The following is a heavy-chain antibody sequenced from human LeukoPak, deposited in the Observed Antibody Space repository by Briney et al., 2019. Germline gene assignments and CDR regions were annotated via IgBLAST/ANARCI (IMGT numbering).Heavy chain of an antibody. J-gene: IGHJ6*04. CDR3: ARDLRYFDWLLVQGYGMDV. CDR1: GGTFSSYA. D-gene: IGHD3-9*01. V-gene: IGHV1-69*06. CDR2: IIPIFGTA. Sequence: ASVKVSCKASGGTFSSYAISWVRQAPGQGLEWMGGIIPIFGTANYAQKFQGRVTITADKSTSTAYMELSSLGSEDTAVYYCARDLRYFDWLLVQGYGMDVWGKGTTVTVSS.